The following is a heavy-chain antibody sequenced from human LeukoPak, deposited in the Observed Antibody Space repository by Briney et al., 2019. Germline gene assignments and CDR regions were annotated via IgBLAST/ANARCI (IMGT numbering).Heavy chain of an antibody. Sequence: GGSLRLSCAASGFTFSNYDVHWVRQAPGKGLEWVAVIWYDGSNKYYVDSVKGRFTIPRDISKNTSYLQMNSLSAEDTAVYYCARHGYNYGFDYWGQGTLVTVSS. J-gene: IGHJ4*02. CDR3: ARHGYNYGFDY. CDR2: IWYDGSNK. D-gene: IGHD5-24*01. CDR1: GFTFSNYD. V-gene: IGHV3-33*01.